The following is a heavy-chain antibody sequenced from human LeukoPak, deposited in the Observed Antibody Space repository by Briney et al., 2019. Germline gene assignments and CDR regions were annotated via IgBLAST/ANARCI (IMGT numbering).Heavy chain of an antibody. V-gene: IGHV3-9*01. D-gene: IGHD5-18*01. CDR2: TSWNSGSI. J-gene: IGHJ4*02. CDR3: AKGRYGLDY. CDR1: GFTFDDYA. Sequence: PGGSLRLSCAASGFTFDDYAMHWVRQAPGKGLEWVSGTSWNSGSIGYADSVKGRFTISRDNAKNSLYLQMNSLRAEDTALYYCAKGRYGLDYWGQGTLVTVSS.